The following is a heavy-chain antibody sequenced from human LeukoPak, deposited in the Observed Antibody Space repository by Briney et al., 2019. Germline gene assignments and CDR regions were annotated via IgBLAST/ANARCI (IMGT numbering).Heavy chain of an antibody. D-gene: IGHD2-15*01. CDR2: IRYDGGNK. CDR1: GFGFSSYG. Sequence: PGSSLRLSCAASGFGFSSYGMHWVRQAPGKGLEWVAFIRYDGGNKYYADSVKGRFTISRDNSKNTLYLQMNSLRAEDTAVYYCAKVTKELIPYYYYMDVWGKGTTVTVSS. V-gene: IGHV3-30*02. J-gene: IGHJ6*03. CDR3: AKVTKELIPYYYYMDV.